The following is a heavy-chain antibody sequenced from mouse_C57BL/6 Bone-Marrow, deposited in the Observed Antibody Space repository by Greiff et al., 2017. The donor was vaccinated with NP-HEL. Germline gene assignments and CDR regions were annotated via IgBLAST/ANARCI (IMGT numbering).Heavy chain of an antibody. CDR1: GFNIKDDY. CDR3: TADGYYRYFDV. CDR2: IDPENGDT. Sequence: VQLQQSGAELVRPGASVKLSCTASGFNIKDDYMHWVKQRPEQGLEWIGWIDPENGDTEYASKFQGKATITADTSSNTAYLQLSSLTSEDTAVYYCTADGYYRYFDVWGTGTTVTGSS. J-gene: IGHJ1*03. V-gene: IGHV14-4*01. D-gene: IGHD2-3*01.